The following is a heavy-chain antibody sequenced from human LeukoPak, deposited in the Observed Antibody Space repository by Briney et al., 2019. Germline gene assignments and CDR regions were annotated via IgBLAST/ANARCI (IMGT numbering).Heavy chain of an antibody. CDR3: ARAGEDIVVVVAATLHWFDP. D-gene: IGHD2-15*01. V-gene: IGHV1-2*02. J-gene: IGHJ5*02. CDR1: GYTFTGYY. Sequence: ASVKVSCKASGYTFTGYYMHWVRQAPGQGLEWMGWINPNSGGTNYAQKFQGRVTMTRDTSISTAYMELSRLRSDDTAVYYCARAGEDIVVVVAATLHWFDPWGQGTLVTVSS. CDR2: INPNSGGT.